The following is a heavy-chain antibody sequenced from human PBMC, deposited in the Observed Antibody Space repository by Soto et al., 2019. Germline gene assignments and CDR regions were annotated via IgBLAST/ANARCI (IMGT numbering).Heavy chain of an antibody. Sequence: EVQLVESGGGLVQPGGSLRLSCAASGFTFSSYSMNWVRQAPGKGLEWVSYISSSSSTIYYADSVKGRFTISRDNAKNSLYLQMNSLRAEDTAVYYCARLKIAARPFVDYWCQGTLVTVSS. V-gene: IGHV3-48*01. J-gene: IGHJ4*02. CDR3: ARLKIAARPFVDY. D-gene: IGHD6-6*01. CDR2: ISSSSSTI. CDR1: GFTFSSYS.